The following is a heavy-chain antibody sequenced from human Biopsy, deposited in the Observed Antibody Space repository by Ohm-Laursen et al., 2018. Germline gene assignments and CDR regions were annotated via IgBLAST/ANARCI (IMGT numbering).Heavy chain of an antibody. V-gene: IGHV4-59*08. J-gene: IGHJ4*02. D-gene: IGHD3-10*01. Sequence: SQTLSLTCTLSGDSITRSYWSWIRQSPGKGLEWIGHVFDRGTTNYNPSARSRVTMSEDTSKKQFSLKMTSVTAADTAIYYCAHGSGSYYKWDFWGQGTLVTVSS. CDR1: GDSITRSY. CDR2: VFDRGTT. CDR3: AHGSGSYYKWDF.